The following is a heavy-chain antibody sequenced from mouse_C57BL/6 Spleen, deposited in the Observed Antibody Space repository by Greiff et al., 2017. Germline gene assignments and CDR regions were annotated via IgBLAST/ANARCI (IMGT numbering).Heavy chain of an antibody. CDR3: ARSYYGSSPFAY. CDR1: GYTFTSYW. D-gene: IGHD1-1*01. J-gene: IGHJ3*01. Sequence: QVQLKQPGAELVRPGSSVKLSCKASGYTFTSYWMHWVKQRPIQGLEWIGNIDPSDSETHYNQKFKDKATLTVDKSSSTAYMQLSSLTSEDSAVYCGARSYYGSSPFAYWGQGTLVTVSA. V-gene: IGHV1-52*01. CDR2: IDPSDSET.